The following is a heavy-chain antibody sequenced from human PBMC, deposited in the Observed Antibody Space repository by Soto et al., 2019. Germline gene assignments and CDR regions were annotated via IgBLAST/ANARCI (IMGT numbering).Heavy chain of an antibody. CDR2: INHSGST. D-gene: IGHD5-12*01. CDR1: GGSFSGYY. V-gene: IGHV4-34*01. Sequence: SETLSLTCAVYGGSFSGYYWSWIRQPPGKGLEWIGEINHSGSTNYNPSLKSRVTISVDTSKNQFSLKLSSVTAADTAVYYCARVIVATSRVAFDIWGQGTMVTVSS. CDR3: ARVIVATSRVAFDI. J-gene: IGHJ3*02.